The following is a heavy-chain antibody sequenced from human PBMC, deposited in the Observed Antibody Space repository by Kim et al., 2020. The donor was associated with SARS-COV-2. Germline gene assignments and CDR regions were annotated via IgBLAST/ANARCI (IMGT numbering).Heavy chain of an antibody. V-gene: IGHV4-38-2*02. D-gene: IGHD3-3*01. CDR3: ARNWYYDFWSGYNTYYYYYGMDV. Sequence: SETLSLTCTVSGYSISSGYYWGWIRQPPGKGLEWIGSIYHSGSTYYNPSLKSRVTISVDTSKNQFSLKLSSVTAADTAVYYCARNWYYDFWSGYNTYYYYYGMDVWGQGTTVTVSS. CDR1: GYSISSGYY. CDR2: IYHSGST. J-gene: IGHJ6*02.